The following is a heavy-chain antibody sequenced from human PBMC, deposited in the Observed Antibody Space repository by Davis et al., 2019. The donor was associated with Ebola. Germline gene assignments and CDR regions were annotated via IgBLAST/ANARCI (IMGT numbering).Heavy chain of an antibody. CDR3: TRSRDYGDYGPIDY. V-gene: IGHV1-69*13. CDR1: GYTFISYD. Sequence: SVKVSCKASGYTFISYDIHWVRQAAGQGLEWMGGIIPMFGTPNYAQNFQSRVTITADESTTTAYMELTSLRSEDTALYFCTRSRDYGDYGPIDYWGQGTLVTVSS. J-gene: IGHJ4*02. CDR2: IIPMFGTP. D-gene: IGHD4-17*01.